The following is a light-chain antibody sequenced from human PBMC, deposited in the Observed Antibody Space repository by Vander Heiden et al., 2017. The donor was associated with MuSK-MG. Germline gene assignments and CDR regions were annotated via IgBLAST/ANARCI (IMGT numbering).Light chain of an antibody. CDR2: GDH. CDR3: AAWDDSRKGSVV. Sequence: QSVLTPPPSASVTPGQRVTISFSGTRSNLVSNTVSWYQKLPGPAATLPICGDHRRHSGGPDRFSGSSSGTSASIAISGLQSEDEADDYCAAWDDSRKGSVVFGGGTKLTVL. CDR1: RSNLVSNT. V-gene: IGLV1-44*01. J-gene: IGLJ2*01.